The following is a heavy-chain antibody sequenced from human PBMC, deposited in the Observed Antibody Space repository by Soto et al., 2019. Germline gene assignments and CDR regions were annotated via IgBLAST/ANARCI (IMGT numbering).Heavy chain of an antibody. CDR3: AKGVAAWGFFDY. D-gene: IGHD2-15*01. V-gene: IGHV3-9*03. CDR1: GFTFDDYA. J-gene: IGHJ4*02. CDR2: ISWNSGSI. Sequence: EVQLVESGGGLVQPGRSLRLSCAASGFTFDDYAMHWVRQAPGKGLEWVSGISWNSGSIGYADSVKGRFTISRDNAKNSLYLQMNSLRAEDMALYYCAKGVAAWGFFDYWGQGTLVTVSS.